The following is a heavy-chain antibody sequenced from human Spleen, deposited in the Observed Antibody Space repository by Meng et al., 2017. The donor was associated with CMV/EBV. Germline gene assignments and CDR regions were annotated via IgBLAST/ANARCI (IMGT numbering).Heavy chain of an antibody. J-gene: IGHJ4*02. V-gene: IGHV3-30-3*01. Sequence: GESLKISCAASGFTFSSYAMHWVRQAPGKGLEWVAVISYDGSNKYYADSVKGRFTISRDNSKNTLYLQMNSLRAEDTAVYYCARDSTYYYDSSGYYPSDYWGQGTLVTVSS. CDR1: GFTFSSYA. CDR3: ARDSTYYYDSSGYYPSDY. D-gene: IGHD3-22*01. CDR2: ISYDGSNK.